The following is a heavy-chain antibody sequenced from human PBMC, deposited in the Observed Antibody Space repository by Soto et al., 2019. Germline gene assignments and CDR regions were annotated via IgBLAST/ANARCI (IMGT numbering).Heavy chain of an antibody. CDR1: GASISTGSYY. Sequence: PSETLSLTCTVSGASISTGSYYGGWIRQPPGKGLEWIGSIYYSGSTYYNPSLKSRVTISVDTSKNQFSLKLSSVTAALTAVYYCASYFWAAYYSDMYVCGQRTTVTVSS. CDR3: ASYFWAAYYSDMYV. D-gene: IGHD3-3*01. J-gene: IGHJ6*02. V-gene: IGHV4-39*01. CDR2: IYYSGST.